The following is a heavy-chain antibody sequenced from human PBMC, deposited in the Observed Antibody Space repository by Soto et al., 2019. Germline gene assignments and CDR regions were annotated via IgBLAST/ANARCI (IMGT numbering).Heavy chain of an antibody. Sequence: QVQLQESGPRLVKPSGSPSLTCGVSGGTVASSHWWSWVRQSPGGGLEWIGNVYHTGDTNLNPSLQSRVTISVDKSNNQFSLRLNSLTAADTAVYFCAREIVTAGGNNYFDPWGPGTLVTVSS. CDR2: VYHTGDT. V-gene: IGHV4-4*02. CDR3: AREIVTAGGNNYFDP. D-gene: IGHD2-21*02. J-gene: IGHJ5*02. CDR1: GGTVASSHW.